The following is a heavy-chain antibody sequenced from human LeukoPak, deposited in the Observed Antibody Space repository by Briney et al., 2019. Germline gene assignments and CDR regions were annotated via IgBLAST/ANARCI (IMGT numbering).Heavy chain of an antibody. D-gene: IGHD3-22*01. CDR3: ARAANYYDSSGSPLSDY. V-gene: IGHV3-30-3*01. CDR1: GFTFSSYA. CDR2: ISYDGSNK. J-gene: IGHJ4*02. Sequence: PGRSLRLSCAASGFTFSSYAMHWVRQAPGKGLEWVAVISYDGSNKYYADSVKGRFTISRDNSKNTLYLQMNSLRAEDTAVYYYARAANYYDSSGSPLSDYWGQGTLVTVSS.